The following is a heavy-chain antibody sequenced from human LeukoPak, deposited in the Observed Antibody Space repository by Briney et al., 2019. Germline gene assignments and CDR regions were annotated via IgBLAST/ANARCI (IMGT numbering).Heavy chain of an antibody. CDR3: ARDGGYGSGSSL. J-gene: IGHJ4*02. CDR1: GGSISSYY. D-gene: IGHD3-10*01. V-gene: IGHV4-59*01. CDR2: IYYSGST. Sequence: PSETLSLTCTVSGGSISSYYWSWIRQPPGKGLEWIGYIYYSGSTNYNPSLKSRVTISVDTSKNQFSLKLSSVIAADTAVYYCARDGGYGSGSSLWGQGTLVTVSS.